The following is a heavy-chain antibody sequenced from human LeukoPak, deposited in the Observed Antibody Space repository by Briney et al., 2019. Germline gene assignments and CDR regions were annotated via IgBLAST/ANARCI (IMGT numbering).Heavy chain of an antibody. D-gene: IGHD3-9*01. CDR3: ARDFDSPLAFDI. CDR1: GGSISSTTYY. J-gene: IGHJ3*02. CDR2: IHANGTT. V-gene: IGHV4-61*02. Sequence: SSQTLSLTCTVSGGSISSTTYYWSWIRQPAGKGLEWIGRIHANGTTNYNPSLKSRITISVDTSKNQFSLKLSSVTAADTVVYYCARDFDSPLAFDIWGQGTMVTVSS.